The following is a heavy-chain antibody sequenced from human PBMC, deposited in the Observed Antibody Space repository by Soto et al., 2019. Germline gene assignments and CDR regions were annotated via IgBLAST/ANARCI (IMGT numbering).Heavy chain of an antibody. V-gene: IGHV4-38-2*01. CDR1: GYSISSGYY. Sequence: TSETLSLTCAVSGYSISSGYYWGWIRQPPGKGLEWIGSIYHSGSTYYNPSLKSRVTISVDTSKNQFSLKLSSVTAADTAVYYCAKKGYYYDSSGYYYYFDYWGQGTLVTVSS. CDR2: IYHSGST. CDR3: AKKGYYYDSSGYYYYFDY. D-gene: IGHD3-22*01. J-gene: IGHJ4*02.